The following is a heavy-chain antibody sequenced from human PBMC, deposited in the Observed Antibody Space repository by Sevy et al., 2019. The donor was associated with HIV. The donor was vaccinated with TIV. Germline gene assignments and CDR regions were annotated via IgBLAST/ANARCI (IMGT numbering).Heavy chain of an antibody. V-gene: IGHV3-66*02. CDR2: IYSDGTT. CDR1: GFTVSSNY. CDR3: ALERLSSDVAEYFEN. Sequence: GGSLRLSCAASGFTVSSNYMTWVRQVPGKGLEGVSVIYSDGTTYHADSVKGRFTISRDNSKNALYLQMNSLRAEDTAVYSCALERLSSDVAEYFENWGQGTLVTVSS. D-gene: IGHD1-1*01. J-gene: IGHJ1*01.